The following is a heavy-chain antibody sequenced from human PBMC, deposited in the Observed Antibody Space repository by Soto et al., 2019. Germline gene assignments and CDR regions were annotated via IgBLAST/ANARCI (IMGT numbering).Heavy chain of an antibody. CDR1: GGSVSGADYC. D-gene: IGHD3-10*01. V-gene: IGHV4-30-2*01. Sequence: SETLSLTCTVSGGSVSGADYCWSWILQGPGGGLDRLAPIYHSGTTAYTPPLKTRLTMSLDRSNNRLSLNLNSMTAADTAVYYCARAQFYSGSGSYYNLMFHPWGQGTQVTVSS. CDR2: IYHSGTT. CDR3: ARAQFYSGSGSYYNLMFHP. J-gene: IGHJ5*02.